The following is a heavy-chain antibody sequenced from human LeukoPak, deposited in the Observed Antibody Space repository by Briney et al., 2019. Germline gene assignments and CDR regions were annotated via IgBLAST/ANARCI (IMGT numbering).Heavy chain of an antibody. CDR3: AKTSTYYDFWSGYYSYYYYYMDV. D-gene: IGHD3-3*01. V-gene: IGHV3-23*01. J-gene: IGHJ6*03. CDR1: GFTFSSYA. Sequence: GGSLRLSCAASGFTFSSYAMSWVRQAPGKGLEWVSAISGSGGSTYYADSVKGRFTISRDNSKNTLYPQMNSLRAEDTAVYYCAKTSTYYDFWSGYYSYYYYYMDVWGKGTTVTVSS. CDR2: ISGSGGST.